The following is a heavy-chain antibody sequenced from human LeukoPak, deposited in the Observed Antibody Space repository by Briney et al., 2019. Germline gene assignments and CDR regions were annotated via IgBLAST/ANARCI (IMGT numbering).Heavy chain of an antibody. Sequence: GGSLRLSCAASEFTFSTYAMSWVRQAPGKGLEWVSSISGSGGSAYYADSVKGRFTISRDNSKNTLYLQMNSLRSEDTAVYYCAKKYGSGINNFDYWGQGTLVTVS. D-gene: IGHD3-10*01. CDR3: AKKYGSGINNFDY. CDR1: EFTFSTYA. J-gene: IGHJ4*02. V-gene: IGHV3-23*01. CDR2: ISGSGGSA.